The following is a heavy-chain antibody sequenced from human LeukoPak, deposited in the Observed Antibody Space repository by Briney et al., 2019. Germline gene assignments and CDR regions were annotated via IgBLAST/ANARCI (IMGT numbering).Heavy chain of an antibody. Sequence: SETLSLTCTVSGGSISSGDYYWSWIRQPPGKGLEWIGYIYYSGSTYYNPSLQSRVTISLDTSKNQFSLKLSSVTAADTAVYYCARDPGITSSGRFDPWGQGTLVTVSS. J-gene: IGHJ5*02. CDR2: IYYSGST. D-gene: IGHD1-26*01. V-gene: IGHV4-30-4*01. CDR3: ARDPGITSSGRFDP. CDR1: GGSISSGDYY.